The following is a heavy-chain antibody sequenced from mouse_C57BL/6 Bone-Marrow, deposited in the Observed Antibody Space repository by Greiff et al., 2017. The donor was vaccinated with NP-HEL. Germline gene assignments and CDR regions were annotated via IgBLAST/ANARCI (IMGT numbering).Heavy chain of an antibody. CDR3: ARTGGLRLFAY. CDR1: GYTFTSYW. CDR2: IDPSDSYT. V-gene: IGHV1-50*01. J-gene: IGHJ3*01. Sequence: QVQLQQPGAELVKPGASVKLSCKASGYTFTSYWMQWVKQRPGQGLEWIGEIDPSDSYTNYNQKFKGKATLTVDTSSSTAYMQLSSLTSEDSAVYYCARTGGLRLFAYWGQGTLVTVSA. D-gene: IGHD2-4*01.